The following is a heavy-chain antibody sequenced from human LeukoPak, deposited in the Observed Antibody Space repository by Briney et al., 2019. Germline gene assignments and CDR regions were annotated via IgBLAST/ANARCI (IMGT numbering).Heavy chain of an antibody. Sequence: SETLSLTCAVYGGSFSGYYWSWIRQPPGKGLEWIGEINHSGSTNYNPSLKSRDTISVDTSKNQFSLKLSSVTAADTAVYYCARGLADNWFDPWGQGTLVTVSS. CDR3: ARGLADNWFDP. CDR2: INHSGST. V-gene: IGHV4-34*01. CDR1: GGSFSGYY. J-gene: IGHJ5*02.